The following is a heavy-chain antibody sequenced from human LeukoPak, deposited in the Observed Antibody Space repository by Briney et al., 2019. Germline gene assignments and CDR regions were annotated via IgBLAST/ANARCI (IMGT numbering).Heavy chain of an antibody. Sequence: SETLSLTCTVSGVSISGSSFSWGWIRQSPGKGLEWIGSIYYFGNTYYNPSLKSRVTISVDTSENQFSLNLRSVTAADTAVFFCARWIVPVVDWGQGILVTVSP. J-gene: IGHJ4*02. CDR1: GVSISGSSFS. D-gene: IGHD2-15*01. CDR2: IYYFGNT. V-gene: IGHV4-39*01. CDR3: ARWIVPVVD.